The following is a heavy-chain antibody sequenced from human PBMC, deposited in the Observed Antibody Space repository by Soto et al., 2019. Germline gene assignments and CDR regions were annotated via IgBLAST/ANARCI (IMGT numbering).Heavy chain of an antibody. CDR2: ITDSGDDT. CDR3: AIGGGDYNYFDH. D-gene: IGHD2-21*01. CDR1: GFTFNNYA. J-gene: IGHJ4*02. V-gene: IGHV3-23*01. Sequence: GGSLRLSCAASGFTFNNYAMGWVRQAPGKGLEWVSAITDSGDDTYYIDSVKGRFTISRDNTKNTLYLQMTSLRAEYTAVYYCAIGGGDYNYFDHWGQGILVTVSS.